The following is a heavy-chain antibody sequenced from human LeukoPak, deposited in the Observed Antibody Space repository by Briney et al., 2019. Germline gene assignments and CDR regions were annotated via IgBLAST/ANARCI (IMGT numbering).Heavy chain of an antibody. D-gene: IGHD1-1*01. V-gene: IGHV3-11*01. J-gene: IGHJ4*02. Sequence: PGGSLRLSCAASGFSFSDYYMSWVRQAPGKALEWVAYISSSGGTIFYADSVKGRFTVSRDNAKNSLFLQMNSLRAEDTAVYYCARDQAEDQAGTTYDWWGQGTLVTVSS. CDR2: ISSSGGTI. CDR3: ARDQAEDQAGTTYDW. CDR1: GFSFSDYY.